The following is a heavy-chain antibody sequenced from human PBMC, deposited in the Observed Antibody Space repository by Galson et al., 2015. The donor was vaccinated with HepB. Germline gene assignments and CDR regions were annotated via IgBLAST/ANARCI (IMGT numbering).Heavy chain of an antibody. CDR1: GYTFTTYD. V-gene: IGHV1-8*01. CDR2: VNRGNR. Sequence: SVKVSCKASGYTFTTYDINWVRQATGQGLEWMGWVNRGNRGYAQQFQGRVTMAMTMSTSTGTAYMELSSLRSDDTAVYYCAIHRRPVYSNSNLYHPDRYWGPGALVPVSS. CDR3: AIHRRPVYSNSNLYHPDRY. D-gene: IGHD3-22*01. J-gene: IGHJ4*02.